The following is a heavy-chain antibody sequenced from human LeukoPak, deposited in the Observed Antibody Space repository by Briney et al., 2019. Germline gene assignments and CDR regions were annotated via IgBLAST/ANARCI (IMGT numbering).Heavy chain of an antibody. Sequence: KTSETLSLTCTVSGYSISSGYYWGWIRQPPGKGLEWIGSIYQSGNTYYNASLKSRVTISVDTSKNQFSLKLRSVTAADTAVYYCARVPGPNWFDPWGQGTLVTVSS. V-gene: IGHV4-38-2*02. CDR1: GYSISSGYY. CDR3: ARVPGPNWFDP. J-gene: IGHJ5*02. CDR2: IYQSGNT.